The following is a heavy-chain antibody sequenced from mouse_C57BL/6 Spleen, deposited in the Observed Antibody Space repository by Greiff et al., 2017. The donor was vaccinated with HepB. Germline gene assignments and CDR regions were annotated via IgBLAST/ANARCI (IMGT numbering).Heavy chain of an antibody. Sequence: VQLQQSGAELVRPGASVKLSCKASGYTFTDYYINWVKQRPGQGLEWIARIYPGSGNTYYNEKFKGKATLTAEKSSSTAYMQLSSLTSEDSAVYFCAREDGYYEGWYFDVWGTGTTVTVSS. V-gene: IGHV1-76*01. CDR1: GYTFTDYY. J-gene: IGHJ1*03. D-gene: IGHD2-3*01. CDR3: AREDGYYEGWYFDV. CDR2: IYPGSGNT.